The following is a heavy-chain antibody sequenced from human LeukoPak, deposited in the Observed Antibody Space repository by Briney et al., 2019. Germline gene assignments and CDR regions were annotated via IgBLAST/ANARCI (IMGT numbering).Heavy chain of an antibody. CDR3: ARVPYGDRPYADY. CDR2: IYHSGST. J-gene: IGHJ4*02. V-gene: IGHV4-30-2*01. CDR1: GGSISSGGYS. Sequence: SETLSLTCAVSGGSISSGGYSWSWIRQPPGKGLEWIGYIYHSGSTYYNPSLKSRVTISVDRSKNQFSLKLSSVTAADTAVYYCARVPYGDRPYADYWGQGTLVTVSS. D-gene: IGHD4-17*01.